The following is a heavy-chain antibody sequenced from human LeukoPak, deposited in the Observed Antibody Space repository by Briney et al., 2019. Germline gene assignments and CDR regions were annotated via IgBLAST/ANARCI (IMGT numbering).Heavy chain of an antibody. CDR2: IYHSGST. CDR1: GGSISSGGYS. J-gene: IGHJ4*02. Sequence: SETLSLTCAVSGGSISSGGYSWSWIRQPPGKGLEWIGYIYHSGSTCYNPSLKSRVTISVDRSKNQFSLKLSSVTAADTAVYYCARSSVAAAGYFDYWGQGTLVTVSS. V-gene: IGHV4-30-2*01. D-gene: IGHD6-13*01. CDR3: ARSSVAAAGYFDY.